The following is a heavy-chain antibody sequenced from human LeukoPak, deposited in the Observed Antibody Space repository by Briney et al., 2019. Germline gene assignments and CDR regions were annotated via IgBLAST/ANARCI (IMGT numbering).Heavy chain of an antibody. J-gene: IGHJ6*03. V-gene: IGHV3-30*04. CDR3: ARSFGFPFGYMDV. Sequence: GGSLRLSCAASGFTFSDYPMYWVRQAPGKGLDWVAVISYDASNDFYRDSVRGRFTISRGNARNTVYLQMDTLKPEDTAVYYCARSFGFPFGYMDVWGKGTMVIVSS. D-gene: IGHD2-21*01. CDR2: ISYDASND. CDR1: GFTFSDYP.